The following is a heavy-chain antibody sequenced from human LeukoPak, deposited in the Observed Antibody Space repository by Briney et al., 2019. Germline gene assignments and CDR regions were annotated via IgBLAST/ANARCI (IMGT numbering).Heavy chain of an antibody. D-gene: IGHD2-2*01. Sequence: SETLSLTCTVSGGSISSYYWSWIRQPPGKGLEWIGYIYTSGSTNYNPSLKSRVTISVDTSKNQFSLKLSSVTAADTAVYYCARGPPQLLGTHYYYYYMDVWGKGTTVTVSS. V-gene: IGHV4-4*09. CDR2: IYTSGST. CDR3: ARGPPQLLGTHYYYYYMDV. J-gene: IGHJ6*03. CDR1: GGSISSYY.